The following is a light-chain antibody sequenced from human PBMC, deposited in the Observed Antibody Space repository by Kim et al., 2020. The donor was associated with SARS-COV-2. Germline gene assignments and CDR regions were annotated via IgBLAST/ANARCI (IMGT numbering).Light chain of an antibody. V-gene: IGLV3-19*01. CDR2: GKN. CDR3: KSRDSSGDLRV. CDR1: SLRSYY. J-gene: IGLJ3*02. Sequence: SSELTQDPAVSVALGQTVRITCQGDSLRSYYASWYQQKPGQAPVLVIYGKNNRPSGITDRFSGSSSGTTASLSITGAQAEDEADYYCKSRDSSGDLRVFG.